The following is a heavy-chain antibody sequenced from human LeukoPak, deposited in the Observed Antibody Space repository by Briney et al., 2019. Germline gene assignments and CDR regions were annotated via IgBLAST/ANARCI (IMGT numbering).Heavy chain of an antibody. J-gene: IGHJ4*01. CDR2: IYYSGST. V-gene: IGHV4-59*08. CDR3: ARLDTTVTLFDY. CDR1: GGSISSYY. D-gene: IGHD4-17*01. Sequence: SETLSLTCTVSGGSISSYYWSWIRQPPGKGLEWIGYIYYSGSTNYNPSLKSRVTISVDTSKNQFSLKLSSVTAADTAVYYCARLDTTVTLFDYWGQGTLVSVSS.